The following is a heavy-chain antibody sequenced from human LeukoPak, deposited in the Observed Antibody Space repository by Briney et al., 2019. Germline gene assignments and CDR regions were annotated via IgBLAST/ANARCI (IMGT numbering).Heavy chain of an antibody. CDR2: IRYDGSNK. Sequence: PGGSLRLSCAASGFTFSSYGMHWVRQAPGKGLEWVAFIRYDGSNKYYADSAKGRFTISRDNSKNTLYLQMNSLRAEDTAVYYCLLGNFDYWGQGTLVTVSS. CDR3: LLGNFDY. D-gene: IGHD3-16*01. CDR1: GFTFSSYG. J-gene: IGHJ4*02. V-gene: IGHV3-30*02.